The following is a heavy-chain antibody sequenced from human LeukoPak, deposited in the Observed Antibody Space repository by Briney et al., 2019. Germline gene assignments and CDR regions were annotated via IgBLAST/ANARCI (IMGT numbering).Heavy chain of an antibody. D-gene: IGHD3-10*01. J-gene: IGHJ4*02. Sequence: GGSLRLSCAASGFTFSSYAMHWVRQAPGKGLEWVAVISYDGSNKYYADSVKGRFTISRDNSKNTLYLQMNSLRAEDTAVYYCAKEGRVGAFYFDYWGQGTLVTVSS. CDR3: AKEGRVGAFYFDY. CDR1: GFTFSSYA. CDR2: ISYDGSNK. V-gene: IGHV3-30-3*01.